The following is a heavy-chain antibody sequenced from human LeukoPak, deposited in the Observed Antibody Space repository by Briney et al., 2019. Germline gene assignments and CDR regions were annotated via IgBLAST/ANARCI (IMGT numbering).Heavy chain of an antibody. D-gene: IGHD3-10*01. CDR2: IYYSGST. J-gene: IGHJ5*02. CDR1: GGSISSSSYY. V-gene: IGHV4-39*07. CDR3: ARDGEYVGFDP. Sequence: SETLSLTCTVSGGSISSSSYYWGWIRQPPGKGLEWIESIYYSGSTYYNPSLKSRVTMSVDTSKNQFSLKLSSVTAADTAVYYCARDGEYVGFDPWGQGTLVTVSS.